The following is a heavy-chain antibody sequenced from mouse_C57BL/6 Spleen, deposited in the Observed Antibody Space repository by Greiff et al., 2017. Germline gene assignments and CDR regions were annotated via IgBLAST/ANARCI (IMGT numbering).Heavy chain of an antibody. CDR3: ARTVTGDY. Sequence: VQLVESGAELVRPGTSVKVSCKASGYAFTNYLIEWVKQRPGQGLEWIGVINPGSGGTNYNEKFKGKATLTADKSSSTAYMQLSSLTSEDSAVYFCARTVTGDYWGQGTTLTVSS. D-gene: IGHD4-1*01. V-gene: IGHV1-54*01. CDR2: INPGSGGT. J-gene: IGHJ2*01. CDR1: GYAFTNYL.